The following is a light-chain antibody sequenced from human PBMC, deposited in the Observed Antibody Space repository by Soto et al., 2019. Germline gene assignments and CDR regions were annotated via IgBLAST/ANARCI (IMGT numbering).Light chain of an antibody. CDR1: SSDVGGYNY. Sequence: QSVLTQPASVSGSPGQSITISCTGTSSDVGGYNYVSWYQQHPSKAPKFMIYDVSNRPSGVSNRFSGSKSGNTASLTISGLQAEDEADYYCSSYTTSNTRQIVFGTGTKLTVL. CDR3: SSYTTSNTRQIV. J-gene: IGLJ1*01. V-gene: IGLV2-14*01. CDR2: DVS.